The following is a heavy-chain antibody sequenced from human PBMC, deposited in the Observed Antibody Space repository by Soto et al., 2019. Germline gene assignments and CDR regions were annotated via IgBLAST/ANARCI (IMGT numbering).Heavy chain of an antibody. J-gene: IGHJ5*02. D-gene: IGHD6-13*01. CDR1: GDSVSSNSAA. CDR2: TYYRSKWYN. Sequence: PSQTLSLTCAISGDSVSSNSAAWNWIRQSPSRGLEWLGRTYYRSKWYNDYAVSVKSRITINPDTSKNQFSLQLNSVTPEDTAVYYCAREAFSSSWLPGVNWFDPWGQGTLVTVSS. V-gene: IGHV6-1*01. CDR3: AREAFSSSWLPGVNWFDP.